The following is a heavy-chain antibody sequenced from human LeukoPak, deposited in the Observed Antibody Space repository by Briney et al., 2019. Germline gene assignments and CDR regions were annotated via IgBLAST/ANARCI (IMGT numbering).Heavy chain of an antibody. Sequence: SETLSLTCAVSGYSISSSYYWGWIRQPPGQGLEWIGTISHSGTTFYNSSLQTRATISLDTSRNRFSLNLTSVTAADTAIYYCATLFGVIDDPLDYWGHGTLVTVSA. CDR3: ATLFGVIDDPLDY. CDR2: ISHSGTT. V-gene: IGHV4-38-2*01. CDR1: GYSISSSYY. J-gene: IGHJ4*01. D-gene: IGHD3-3*01.